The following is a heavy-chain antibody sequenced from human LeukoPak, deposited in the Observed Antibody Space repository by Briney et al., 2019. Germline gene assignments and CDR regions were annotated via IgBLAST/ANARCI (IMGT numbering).Heavy chain of an antibody. CDR1: GGSISSYY. J-gene: IGHJ6*03. Sequence: SETLSLTCTVSGGSISSYYWSWIRQPPGKGLEWIGYIYYSGSTNYNPSLKSRVTISVDTSNNQFSLKLSSVTAADTAVYYCARSSVPVAPLYYYYYMDVWGKGTTVTVS. CDR3: ARSSVPVAPLYYYYYMDV. V-gene: IGHV4-59*01. D-gene: IGHD2-15*01. CDR2: IYYSGST.